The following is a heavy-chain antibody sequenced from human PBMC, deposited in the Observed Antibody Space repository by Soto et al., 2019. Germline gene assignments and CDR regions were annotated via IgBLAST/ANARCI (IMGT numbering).Heavy chain of an antibody. CDR2: IKQDGSEK. CDR1: GFTFSSYW. D-gene: IGHD4-17*01. V-gene: IGHV3-7*03. Sequence: EVQLVESGGGLVQPGGSLRLSCAASGFTFSSYWMSWVRQAPGKGLEWVANIKQDGSEKYYVDSVKGRFTISRDNAKNSLYLQMNSLRAEDTAVYYCARGLGDYSHWYFDLCGRGTLVTVSS. CDR3: ARGLGDYSHWYFDL. J-gene: IGHJ2*01.